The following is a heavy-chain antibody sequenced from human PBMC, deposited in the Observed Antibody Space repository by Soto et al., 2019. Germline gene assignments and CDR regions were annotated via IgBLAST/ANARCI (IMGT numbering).Heavy chain of an antibody. J-gene: IGHJ6*03. CDR3: ARDSGRTTGVRGDYYMDV. D-gene: IGHD4-17*01. Sequence: EVQLVESGGGLVQPGGSLRLSCAASGFTFSSYDMHWVRQAPGKGLEWVSAIGTAGDTYYPGSVKGRFTISRENAKNSLYLQMNSLRAGDTAVYYCARDSGRTTGVRGDYYMDVWGKGTTVTVSS. V-gene: IGHV3-13*01. CDR1: GFTFSSYD. CDR2: IGTAGDT.